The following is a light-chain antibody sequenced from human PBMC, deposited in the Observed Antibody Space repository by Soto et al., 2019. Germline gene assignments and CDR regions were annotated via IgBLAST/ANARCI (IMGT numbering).Light chain of an antibody. CDR1: SGDVGGYNY. V-gene: IGLV2-14*03. J-gene: IGLJ2*01. CDR2: DVS. Sequence: QSALTQPASVSGSPGQSITISCTGTSGDVGGYNYVSWYQQHPDKAPKLLIYDVSNRPSGVSDRFSGSKSGNTASLTISRLQAEDEADYYCSSYTRSSRFFGGGTKVTVL. CDR3: SSYTRSSRF.